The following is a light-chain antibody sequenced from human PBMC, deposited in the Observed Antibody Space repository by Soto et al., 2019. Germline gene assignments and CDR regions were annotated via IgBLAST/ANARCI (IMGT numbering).Light chain of an antibody. J-gene: IGKJ5*01. CDR1: QSLSTSY. CDR2: GTS. Sequence: PGERATLSCRASQSLSTSYLAWYQQKPGQAPRLLTYGTSSRASGIPARFSGSGSGTEFSLTISSLQSEDFAVYYCQQYSKWPITCGQGTRREIK. CDR3: QQYSKWPIT. V-gene: IGKV3D-15*01.